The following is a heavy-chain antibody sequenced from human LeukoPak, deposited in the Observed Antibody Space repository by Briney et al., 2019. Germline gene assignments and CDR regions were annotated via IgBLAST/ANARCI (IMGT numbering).Heavy chain of an antibody. CDR1: GCSFTSYW. V-gene: IGHV5-51*01. D-gene: IGHD6-13*01. Sequence: GESLKISCKGSGCSFTSYWIGRVRQMPGKGLERIGIIYPGDSDTRYSPSFQGQVTISADKSISTAYLQWSSLKASDTAMYYCARHTSIAAAANLDYWGQGTLVTVSS. J-gene: IGHJ4*02. CDR3: ARHTSIAAAANLDY. CDR2: IYPGDSDT.